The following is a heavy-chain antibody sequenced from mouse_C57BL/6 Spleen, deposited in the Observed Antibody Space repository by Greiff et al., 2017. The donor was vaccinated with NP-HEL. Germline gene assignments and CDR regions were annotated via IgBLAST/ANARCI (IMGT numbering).Heavy chain of an antibody. J-gene: IGHJ3*01. CDR1: GFTFTDYY. CDR3: ARFPVRDYGSSPFAY. Sequence: EVQLVESGGGLVQPGGSLSLSCAASGFTFTDYYMSWVRQPPGKALEWLGFIRNKANGYTTEYSASVKGRFTISRDNSQSILYLQMNALRAEDSAPYYCARFPVRDYGSSPFAYWGQGTLVTDSA. V-gene: IGHV7-3*01. CDR2: IRNKANGYTT. D-gene: IGHD1-1*01.